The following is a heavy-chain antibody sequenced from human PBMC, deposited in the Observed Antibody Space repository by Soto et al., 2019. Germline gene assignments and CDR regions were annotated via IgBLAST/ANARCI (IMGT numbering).Heavy chain of an antibody. CDR2: ISAGGGSP. J-gene: IGHJ4*02. CDR3: AKDGDFYDFPTGYYLTGHYFDY. Sequence: XESLSLSCAASGFIFNNYAMSWVRQAPGKGLEWVSFISAGGGSPNYADSVKGRFTISRDNSKNMVYLQMNSLRAEDTAVYYCAKDGDFYDFPTGYYLTGHYFDYWGQGTPVTVPS. V-gene: IGHV3-23*01. D-gene: IGHD3-3*01. CDR1: GFIFNNYA.